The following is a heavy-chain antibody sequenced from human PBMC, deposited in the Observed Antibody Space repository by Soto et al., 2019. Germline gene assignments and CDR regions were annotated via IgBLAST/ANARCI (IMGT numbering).Heavy chain of an antibody. CDR3: ARVSGGVYYDFWSGYYGPFDI. CDR2: MSAYNGNT. V-gene: IGHV1-18*01. Sequence: ASVKVSCKASGYTFTSYDINWVRQATGQGLEWMGWMSAYNGNTNYAQKLQGRVTMTTDTSTSTAYMELRSLRSDDTAVYYCARVSGGVYYDFWSGYYGPFDIWGQGTMVTVSS. CDR1: GYTFTSYD. J-gene: IGHJ3*02. D-gene: IGHD3-3*01.